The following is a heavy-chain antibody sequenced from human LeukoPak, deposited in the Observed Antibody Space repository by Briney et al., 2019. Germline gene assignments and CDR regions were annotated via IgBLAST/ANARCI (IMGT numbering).Heavy chain of an antibody. CDR1: GGTFSSYA. J-gene: IGHJ5*02. Sequence: GASVKVSCKASGGTFSSYAISWVRQAPGQGLEWMGGIIPIFGTANYAQKFQGRVTITADESTSTAYMELSSLRSEDTAVYYCARGSLYCSSTSCYTFNWFDPWGQGTLVTVSS. CDR3: ARGSLYCSSTSCYTFNWFDP. D-gene: IGHD2-2*02. CDR2: IIPIFGTA. V-gene: IGHV1-69*13.